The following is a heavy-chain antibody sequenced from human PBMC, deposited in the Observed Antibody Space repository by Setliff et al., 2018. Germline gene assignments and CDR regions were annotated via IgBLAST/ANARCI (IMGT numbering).Heavy chain of an antibody. CDR3: ARALIYDSSGYYRAHWYFDL. CDR2: IYYSGST. D-gene: IGHD3-22*01. CDR1: GGSISSHY. V-gene: IGHV4-59*08. Sequence: PSETLSLTCTVSGGSISSHYWSWIRQPPGKGLEWIGSIYYSGSTNYNPSLKGRVTISVDTSQNQFSLKLSSVTAADTAVYYCARALIYDSSGYYRAHWYFDLWGRGTLVTVSS. J-gene: IGHJ2*01.